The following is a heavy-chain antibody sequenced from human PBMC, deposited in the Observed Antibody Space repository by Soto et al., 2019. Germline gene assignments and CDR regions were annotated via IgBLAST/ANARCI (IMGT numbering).Heavy chain of an antibody. D-gene: IGHD2-21*02. CDR1: AGSISSGDYY. V-gene: IGHV4-30-4*01. Sequence: QVQLQESGPGLVKPSQTLSLTCTVSAGSISSGDYYWSWIRQPPGKGLEWIGYIYYSGTTYYNPSLNSRVTITVATSKNQFALKLSSVTDADTAVYYCARTKGGVTANWGQGTLVTVSS. CDR2: IYYSGTT. CDR3: ARTKGGVTAN. J-gene: IGHJ4*02.